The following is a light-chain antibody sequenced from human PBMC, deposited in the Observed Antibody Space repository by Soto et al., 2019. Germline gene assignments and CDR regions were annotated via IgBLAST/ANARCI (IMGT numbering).Light chain of an antibody. V-gene: IGKV1-27*01. CDR2: AAS. J-gene: IGKJ3*01. CDR1: QDIRNF. Sequence: DIQMTQSPTSPSASVGDRVTITSRVSQDIRNFVAWYQQKPGKAPKLLIYAASTLQSGVPSRFSGSGSGTDFTLTINSLQPEDVATYSCQKYSSVPVFGPGTKVEIK. CDR3: QKYSSVPV.